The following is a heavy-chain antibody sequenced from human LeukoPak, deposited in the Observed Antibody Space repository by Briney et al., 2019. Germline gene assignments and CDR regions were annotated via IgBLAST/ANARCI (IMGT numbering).Heavy chain of an antibody. D-gene: IGHD2-21*02. J-gene: IGHJ2*01. CDR2: ISYIGST. Sequence: SETLSLTCTVSTDSFSSYYWSWIRQPPGKGLEWIGYISYIGSTNYNPSLKSRVTISIDTSKKHFSLKLRSVTVADTAIYYCARAPCGGDCYSPDYWYFDLWGRGTLVSVSS. CDR3: ARAPCGGDCYSPDYWYFDL. V-gene: IGHV4-59*01. CDR1: TDSFSSYY.